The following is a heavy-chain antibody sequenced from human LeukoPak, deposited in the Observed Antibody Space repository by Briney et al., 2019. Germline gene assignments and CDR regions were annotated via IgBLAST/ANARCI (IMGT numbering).Heavy chain of an antibody. Sequence: SETLSLTCTVSGGSISSYYWSWIRQPPGKGLEWIGYIYYSGSTNYNPSLKSRVTISVDTSKNQFSLKLSSVTAADTAVYYCARDLGAPTQGYYGMDVWGQGTTVTVSS. CDR2: IYYSGST. V-gene: IGHV4-59*01. J-gene: IGHJ6*02. D-gene: IGHD3-16*01. CDR3: ARDLGAPTQGYYGMDV. CDR1: GGSISSYY.